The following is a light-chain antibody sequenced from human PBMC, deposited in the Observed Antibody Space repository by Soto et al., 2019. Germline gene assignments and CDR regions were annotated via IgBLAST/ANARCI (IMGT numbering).Light chain of an antibody. J-gene: IGKJ1*01. CDR3: QQRSSTWT. Sequence: DIVLTQSPATLSLSPGERATVSCRTSQSVSNYLAWYQQKPGQPPRLLIYGASNRATGIPARFSGSGSGTDFTLTISSLEPEYFAVYYCQQRSSTWTFGQGTRVEI. V-gene: IGKV3-11*01. CDR2: GAS. CDR1: QSVSNY.